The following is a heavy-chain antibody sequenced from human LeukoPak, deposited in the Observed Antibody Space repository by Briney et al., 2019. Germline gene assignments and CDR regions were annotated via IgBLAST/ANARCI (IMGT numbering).Heavy chain of an antibody. V-gene: IGHV3-48*03. CDR1: GFTFSSYE. CDR3: ARATPDYYDSSGYFDY. CDR2: ISSSGSTI. J-gene: IGHJ4*02. D-gene: IGHD3-22*01. Sequence: GGSLRLSCAASGFTFSSYEMNWVRQAPGKGLEWVSYISSSGSTIYYADSVKGRFTISRDNAKNSLYLQMNSLRAEDTAVYYCARATPDYYDSSGYFDYWGQGTLVTVSP.